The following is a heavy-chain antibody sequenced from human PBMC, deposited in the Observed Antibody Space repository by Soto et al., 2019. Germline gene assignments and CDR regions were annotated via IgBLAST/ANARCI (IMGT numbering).Heavy chain of an antibody. J-gene: IGHJ6*03. CDR1: GFTFSSYN. CDR2: ISGSSSYI. CDR3: ATDKRGVVYSYYYMDV. V-gene: IGHV3-21*01. Sequence: EVQLVESGGGLVKPGGSLRLSCAASGFTFSSYNMNWVRQAPGKGLEWVSSISGSSSYIYYADSVKGRFTISRDNAKNSLYLQMNSLRAEDTAVYYCATDKRGVVYSYYYMDVWGKGTTVTVSS. D-gene: IGHD3-10*01.